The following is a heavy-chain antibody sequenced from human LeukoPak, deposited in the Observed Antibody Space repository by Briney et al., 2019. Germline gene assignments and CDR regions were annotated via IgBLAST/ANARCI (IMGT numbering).Heavy chain of an antibody. CDR1: GYTFTGYY. V-gene: IGHV1-2*02. CDR2: INPNSSGT. D-gene: IGHD3-10*01. Sequence: WASVKVSCKASGYTFTGYYMHWVRQAPGQGLEWMGWINPNSSGTNYAQKFQGRVTMTRDTSISTAYMELSRLRSDDTAVYYCAVTMVRGAPRDAFDIWGQGTMVTVSS. CDR3: AVTMVRGAPRDAFDI. J-gene: IGHJ3*02.